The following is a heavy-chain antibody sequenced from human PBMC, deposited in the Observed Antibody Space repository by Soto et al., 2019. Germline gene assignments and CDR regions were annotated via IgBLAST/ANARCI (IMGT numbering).Heavy chain of an antibody. V-gene: IGHV4-31*03. CDR1: GGSISSGGYY. J-gene: IGHJ4*02. CDR2: IYSSGST. D-gene: IGHD1-26*01. Sequence: QVQLQESGPGLVKPSQTLSLTCTVSGGSISSGGYYWSWIRQHPGKGLEWIGYIYSSGSTYYNPSLQGRVTLSLDTSKNQFSLKLGSVTAADTAVYYCAGIYSGSPGGTLRYWCQGTLVTVSS. CDR3: AGIYSGSPGGTLRY.